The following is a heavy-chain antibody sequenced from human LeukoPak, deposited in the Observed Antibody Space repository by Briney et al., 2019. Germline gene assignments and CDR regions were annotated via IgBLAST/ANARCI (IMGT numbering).Heavy chain of an antibody. D-gene: IGHD3-10*01. V-gene: IGHV3-33*01. Sequence: GGSLRLSCAASGFTFSSYGMHWVRQAPGKGLEWVAVIWYDGSNKYYADSVKGRFTISRDNSKNTLYLQMNSLRAEDTAVYYCARNPNPDSYYGSGSNHYYYYYGMDVWGQGTTVTVSS. CDR3: ARNPNPDSYYGSGSNHYYYYYGMDV. CDR2: IWYDGSNK. CDR1: GFTFSSYG. J-gene: IGHJ6*02.